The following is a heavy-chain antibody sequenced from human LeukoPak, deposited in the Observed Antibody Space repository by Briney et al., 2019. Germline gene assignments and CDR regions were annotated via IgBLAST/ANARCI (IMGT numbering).Heavy chain of an antibody. CDR3: ARTPVIVIRGVIEDGMDV. CDR1: GYTFTDYY. V-gene: IGHV1-2*02. Sequence: ASVTVSCKPSGYTFTDYYLHWVRQAPGQGLEWMGWIDPNTGRTVYAQTFQGRLTLTRDTSVSTAYMDLRGLGSDDTAVYYCARTPVIVIRGVIEDGMDVWGQGTTVTVSS. D-gene: IGHD3-10*01. CDR2: IDPNTGRT. J-gene: IGHJ6*02.